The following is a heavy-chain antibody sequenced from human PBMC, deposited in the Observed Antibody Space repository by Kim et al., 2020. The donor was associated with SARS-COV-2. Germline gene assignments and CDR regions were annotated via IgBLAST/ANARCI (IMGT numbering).Heavy chain of an antibody. CDR2: VRSKANYYAT. Sequence: GGSLRLSCAASGFTFSASALHWVRQASGKGLEWVGRVRSKANYYATAYAESVKGRFTISRDDSRNTAYLQMNSLKAEDTAVYYCTRRTDYEYWYFDLWGRGTLVTVSS. V-gene: IGHV3-73*01. J-gene: IGHJ2*01. CDR3: TRRTDYEYWYFDL. CDR1: GFTFSASA. D-gene: IGHD4-17*01.